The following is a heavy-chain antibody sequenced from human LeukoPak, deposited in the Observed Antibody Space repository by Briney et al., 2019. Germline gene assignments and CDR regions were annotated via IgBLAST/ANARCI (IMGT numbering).Heavy chain of an antibody. CDR3: ARVGAYCGGDCYSRIDY. Sequence: SETLSLTCTVSGGSISSGGYYWSWLRQHPGKGLEWIGYIYYSGSTYYNPSLKSRVTISVDTSKNQFSLKLSSVTAADPAVYYCARVGAYCGGDCYSRIDYWGQGTLVTVSS. CDR2: IYYSGST. J-gene: IGHJ4*02. V-gene: IGHV4-31*03. D-gene: IGHD2-21*02. CDR1: GGSISSGGYY.